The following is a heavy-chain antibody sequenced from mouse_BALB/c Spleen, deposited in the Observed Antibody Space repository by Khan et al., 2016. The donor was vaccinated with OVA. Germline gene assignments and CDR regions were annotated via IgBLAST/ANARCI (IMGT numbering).Heavy chain of an antibody. CDR3: ARHGSTSWFAY. CDR1: GYSFSTYY. D-gene: IGHD1-1*01. J-gene: IGHJ3*01. V-gene: IGHV1S135*01. Sequence: IQLVPSGPELMKPGASVKISCKASGYSFSTYYIHWVTRSPGKTLEWIGYIDPFNGGATYNQKFKGKATLTVDKSSSTAYMHLTSLTSEDSAVYYCARHGSTSWFAYWGQGTLVTVSA. CDR2: IDPFNGGA.